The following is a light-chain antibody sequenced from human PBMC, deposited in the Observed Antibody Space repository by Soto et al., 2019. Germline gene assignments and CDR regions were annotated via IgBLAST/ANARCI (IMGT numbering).Light chain of an antibody. CDR2: GAS. Sequence: EIVLTQSPGTLSLSPGERATLSCRASQSVSSSYLAWDQQKPGQAPRLLIYGASSRATGIPDRFSGSGSGTDFSLTISRLEPEDIAVYYCQQYGSSYTFGQGTKLEIK. V-gene: IGKV3-20*01. CDR1: QSVSSSY. J-gene: IGKJ2*01. CDR3: QQYGSSYT.